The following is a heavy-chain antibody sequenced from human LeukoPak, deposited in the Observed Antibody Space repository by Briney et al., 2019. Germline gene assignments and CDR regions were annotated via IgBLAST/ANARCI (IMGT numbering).Heavy chain of an antibody. CDR1: GGSISSGHNY. CDR2: IYYSGST. D-gene: IGHD3-3*01. J-gene: IGHJ4*02. V-gene: IGHV4-30-4*01. CDR3: ARVYYDFWTGYYFDY. Sequence: SETLSLTCSVSGGSISSGHNYWSWIRQPPGRGLEWIGYIYYSGSTNYNPSLKSRLSISGDTSKNQFSLKLSSVTAADTAVYYCARVYYDFWTGYYFDYWGQGTLVTVSS.